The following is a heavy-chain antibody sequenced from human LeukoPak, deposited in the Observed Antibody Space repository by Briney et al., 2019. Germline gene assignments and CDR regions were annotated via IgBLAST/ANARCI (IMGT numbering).Heavy chain of an antibody. CDR2: VYHTGST. J-gene: IGHJ4*02. CDR3: ARAGWIITSGIDY. CDR1: LYSLSRGYY. Sequence: SETLSLTCALSLYSLSRGYYWALIRQPPGKGREWIGTVYHTGSTYYNPSLDSRVTISVDTSKNEFSLNLKSVTAADTAVYYCARAGWIITSGIDYWGQGALVTVSS. V-gene: IGHV4-38-2*01. D-gene: IGHD3-10*01.